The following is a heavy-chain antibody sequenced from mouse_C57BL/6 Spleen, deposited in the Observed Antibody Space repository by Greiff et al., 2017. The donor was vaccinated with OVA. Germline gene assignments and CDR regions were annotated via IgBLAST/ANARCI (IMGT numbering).Heavy chain of an antibody. D-gene: IGHD1-1*01. CDR3: TVTTVVATGFDV. CDR2: IHPNSGST. J-gene: IGHJ1*03. CDR1: GYTFTSYW. Sequence: QVQLQQPGAELVKPGASVKLSCKASGYTFTSYWMHWVKQRPGQGLEWIGMIHPNSGSTNYNEKFKSKATLTVDKSSSTAYMQLSSLTSEDSAVYYCTVTTVVATGFDVWGTGTTVTVSS. V-gene: IGHV1-64*01.